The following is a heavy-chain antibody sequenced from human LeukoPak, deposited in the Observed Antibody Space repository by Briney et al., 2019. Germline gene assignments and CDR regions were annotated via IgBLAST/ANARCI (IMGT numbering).Heavy chain of an antibody. V-gene: IGHV4-4*09. CDR2: ISASGTT. J-gene: IGHJ6*03. CDR1: GGSMTNYY. CDR3: ARVLRYYYYMDV. D-gene: IGHD3-10*01. Sequence: SETLSLTCTVSGGSMTNYYWNWIRQPPGKGLEWIGYISASGTTNYNPSLMSRVTISVDTSKNQFSLKLSSVTAADTAVYYCARVLRYYYYMDVWGKGTTVTVSS.